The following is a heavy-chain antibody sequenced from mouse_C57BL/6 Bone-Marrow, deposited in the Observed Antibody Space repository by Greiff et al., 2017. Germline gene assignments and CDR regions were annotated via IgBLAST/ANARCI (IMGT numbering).Heavy chain of an antibody. Sequence: QVHVKQPGAELVRPGSSVKLSCKASGYTFTSYWMDWVKQRPGQGLEWIGNIYPSDSETHYNQKFKDKATLTVDKSSSTAYMQLSSLTSEDSAVYYCAGVGWFAYWGQGTLVTVSA. V-gene: IGHV1-61*01. J-gene: IGHJ3*01. CDR2: IYPSDSET. CDR1: GYTFTSYW. CDR3: AGVGWFAY.